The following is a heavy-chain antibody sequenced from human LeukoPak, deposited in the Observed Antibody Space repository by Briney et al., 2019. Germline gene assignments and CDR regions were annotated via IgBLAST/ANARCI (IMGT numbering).Heavy chain of an antibody. J-gene: IGHJ4*02. V-gene: IGHV4-59*01. CDR2: IYYSGST. CDR1: GGSISSYY. Sequence: PSETLSLTCTVSGGSISSYYWSWIRQPPGKGLEWIGYIYYSGSTNYNPSLKSRVTISVDTSKNQSSLKLSSVTAADTAVYYCARDSPPFSRTSRFDNWGQGTLVTVSS. CDR3: ARDSPPFSRTSRFDN. D-gene: IGHD1-7*01.